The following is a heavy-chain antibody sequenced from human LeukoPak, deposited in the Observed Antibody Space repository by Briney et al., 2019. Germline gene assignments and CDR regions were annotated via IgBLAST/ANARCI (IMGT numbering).Heavy chain of an antibody. V-gene: IGHV3-23*01. Sequence: GASLRLSCAASGFTFSSYAMSWVRQAAGKGLEWVSAISGSGGSTYYADSVKGRFTISRDNSKNTLYLQMNSLRAEDTAVYYCAKDGVAAPPFGYWGQGTLVTVSS. J-gene: IGHJ4*02. D-gene: IGHD6-13*01. CDR3: AKDGVAAPPFGY. CDR1: GFTFSSYA. CDR2: ISGSGGST.